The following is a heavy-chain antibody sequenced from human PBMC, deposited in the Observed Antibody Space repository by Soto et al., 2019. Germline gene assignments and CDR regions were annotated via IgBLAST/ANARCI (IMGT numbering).Heavy chain of an antibody. V-gene: IGHV2-70*11. CDR2: IDWDDDK. J-gene: IGHJ4*02. D-gene: IGHD3-22*01. Sequence: SAPTMVNPTQTLTLTISFSGFSLSTSGMCVSWIRQPPGKALEWLARIDWDDDKYYSTSLKTRLTISKDTSKNQVVLTMTNMDPVDTATYYCARSTYFYDSSGYGFYYFDYWGQGTLVTVSS. CDR3: ARSTYFYDSSGYGFYYFDY. CDR1: GFSLSTSGMC.